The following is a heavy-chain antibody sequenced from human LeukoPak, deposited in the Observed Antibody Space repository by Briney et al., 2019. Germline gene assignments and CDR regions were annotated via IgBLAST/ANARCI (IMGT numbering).Heavy chain of an antibody. Sequence: SETLSLTCTVSGYSISSGYYWGWIRQPPGKGLEWIGSIYYSGSTYYNPSLQSRVTISVDTSKNQFSLKLNSVTAADTAVYYCASLYCSGGSCYQYFSYYYMDVWGKGTTVTISS. V-gene: IGHV4-38-2*02. CDR2: IYYSGST. D-gene: IGHD2-15*01. CDR3: ASLYCSGGSCYQYFSYYYMDV. CDR1: GYSISSGYY. J-gene: IGHJ6*03.